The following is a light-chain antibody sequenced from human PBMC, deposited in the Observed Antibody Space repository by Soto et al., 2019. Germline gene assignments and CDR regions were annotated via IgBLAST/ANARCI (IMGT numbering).Light chain of an antibody. CDR2: DAS. Sequence: DIVLTQSPATLSLSPGERATLSCRASQSVGISLAWYQQKPGQAPRLLIFDASNRATGIPAKYSGSGSGTDFTLTISSLEPEDFAVYYCHQYNDGPGGTFGQGTKVEFK. J-gene: IGKJ1*01. CDR3: HQYNDGPGGT. CDR1: QSVGIS. V-gene: IGKV3-11*01.